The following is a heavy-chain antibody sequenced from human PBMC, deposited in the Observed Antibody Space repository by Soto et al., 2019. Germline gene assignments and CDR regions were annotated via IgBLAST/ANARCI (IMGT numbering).Heavy chain of an antibody. J-gene: IGHJ4*02. CDR2: IIPILGIA. Sequence: QVQLVQSGAEVKKPGSSVKVSCKASGGTSSSYTISWVRQAPGQGLEWMGRIIPILGIANYAPKFQGRVTVTADTSTSRDYTKLSSLRSEDTAGYYFARDSVYCSGGSCQIERPIDYWGQGTLVTVSS. D-gene: IGHD2-15*01. CDR1: GGTSSSYT. CDR3: ARDSVYCSGGSCQIERPIDY. V-gene: IGHV1-69*08.